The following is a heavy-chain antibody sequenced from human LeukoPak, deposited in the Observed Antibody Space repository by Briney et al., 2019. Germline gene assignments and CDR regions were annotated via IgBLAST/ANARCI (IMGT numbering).Heavy chain of an antibody. CDR2: ISYDGSNK. Sequence: PRGSLRLSCAASGFTFSSYGMHWVRQAPGKGLEWVAVISYDGSNKYYADSVKGRFTISRDNSKNTLYLQMNSLRAEDTAVYYCAKDGSGWTQGNYYYYGMDVWGKGTTVTVSS. V-gene: IGHV3-30*18. J-gene: IGHJ6*04. CDR1: GFTFSSYG. CDR3: AKDGSGWTQGNYYYYGMDV. D-gene: IGHD6-19*01.